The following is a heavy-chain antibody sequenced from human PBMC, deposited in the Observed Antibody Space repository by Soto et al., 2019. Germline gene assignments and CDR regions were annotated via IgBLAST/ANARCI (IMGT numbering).Heavy chain of an antibody. D-gene: IGHD6-6*01. CDR3: MNRPRA. J-gene: IGHJ5*02. Sequence: EVQLAESGGGLVQPGGSLRLSCAASEFTVSNNYMSWVRQAPGKGLEWVSLIYSGGATHYADSVRGRFTISRDNSKNTLYLQMNSLRGEDTAIYYCMNRPRAWGQGTLVTVSS. CDR1: EFTVSNNY. CDR2: IYSGGAT. V-gene: IGHV3-66*01.